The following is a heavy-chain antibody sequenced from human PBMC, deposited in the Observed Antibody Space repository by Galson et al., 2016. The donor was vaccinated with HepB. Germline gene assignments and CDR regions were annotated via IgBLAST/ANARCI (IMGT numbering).Heavy chain of an antibody. Sequence: SLRLSCAASGFTFSSYAMNWVRQAPGKGPEWVSGISGSGGSTHYADSVKGRFTVSRDNSKNTLYLEMNRLRIEDTALYYCAKDWGSTLDHWGQGTLVTVSS. D-gene: IGHD3-16*01. CDR2: ISGSGGST. CDR1: GFTFSSYA. V-gene: IGHV3-23*01. CDR3: AKDWGSTLDH. J-gene: IGHJ4*02.